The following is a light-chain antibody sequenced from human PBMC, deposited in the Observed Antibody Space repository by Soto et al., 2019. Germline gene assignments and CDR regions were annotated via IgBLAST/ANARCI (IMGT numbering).Light chain of an antibody. CDR3: QQYNSYSYT. J-gene: IGKJ2*01. V-gene: IGKV1-5*03. CDR2: KSS. Sequence: DIQMTQSPSTLSASVGDRVTITCRASQSISSWLAWYQQKPGKAPKLLFYKSSSLESGVPSRFSGSGSGTEFTISISSLQPDDFATYYCQQYNSYSYTFGQGTKLEIK. CDR1: QSISSW.